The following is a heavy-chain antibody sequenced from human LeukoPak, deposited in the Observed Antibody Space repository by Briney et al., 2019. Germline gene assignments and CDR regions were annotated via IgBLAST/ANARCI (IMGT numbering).Heavy chain of an antibody. CDR3: AKAPGELRDFYFDY. Sequence: GRSLRLSCAASGFTFDDYAMHWVRQAPGKGLEWVSGISWNSGSIGYADSVKGRFTIAIDNAKNSLYLQMNSLRAEDMALYYCAKAPGELRDFYFDYWGQGTLVTVSP. V-gene: IGHV3-9*03. CDR1: GFTFDDYA. CDR2: ISWNSGSI. J-gene: IGHJ4*02. D-gene: IGHD1-26*01.